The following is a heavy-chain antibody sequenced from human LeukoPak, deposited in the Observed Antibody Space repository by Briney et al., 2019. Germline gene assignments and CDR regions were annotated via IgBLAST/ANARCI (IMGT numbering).Heavy chain of an antibody. CDR2: IIPIFGTA. V-gene: IGHV1-69*05. CDR3: ARHSGYDFDAFDI. J-gene: IGHJ3*02. D-gene: IGHD5-12*01. Sequence: SVKVSCKASGGTFSSYAISCVRQAPGQGLEWMGGIIPIFGTANYAQKFQGRVTITTDESTSTAYMELSSLRSEDTAVYYCARHSGYDFDAFDIWGQGTMVTVSS. CDR1: GGTFSSYA.